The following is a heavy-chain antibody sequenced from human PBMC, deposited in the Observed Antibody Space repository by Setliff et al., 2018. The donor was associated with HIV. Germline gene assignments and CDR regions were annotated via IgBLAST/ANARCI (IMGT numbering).Heavy chain of an antibody. CDR2: MYYTGST. J-gene: IGHJ4*02. CDR3: ASGYNYAYSDY. V-gene: IGHV4-39*07. CDR1: DASLRRNSNY. D-gene: IGHD5-18*01. Sequence: PSETLSLTCSISDASLRRNSNYWGWIRQPPGKGLEWIATMYYTGSTYYNPSLKSRVTMSIDTSKNQLSLKLRSVTAADTAVYYCASGYNYAYSDYWGQGTLV.